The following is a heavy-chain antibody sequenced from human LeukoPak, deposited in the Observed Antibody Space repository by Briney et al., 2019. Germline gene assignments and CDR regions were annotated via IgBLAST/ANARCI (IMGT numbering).Heavy chain of an antibody. CDR2: INHSGST. CDR3: ARVGYYDL. Sequence: SETLSLTCTVSSGSISSYYWSWIRQPPGKGLEWIGEINHSGSTNYNPSLKSRVTISVDTSKNQFSLKLSSVTAADTAVYYCARVGYYDLWGQGTLVTVSS. CDR1: SGSISSYY. V-gene: IGHV4-34*01. D-gene: IGHD3-22*01. J-gene: IGHJ4*02.